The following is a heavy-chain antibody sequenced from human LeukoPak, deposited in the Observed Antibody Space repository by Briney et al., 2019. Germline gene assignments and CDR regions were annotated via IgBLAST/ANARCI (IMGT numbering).Heavy chain of an antibody. D-gene: IGHD6-19*01. V-gene: IGHV3-53*01. CDR3: ARFGSGAGLDI. CDR2: IYSGGIT. J-gene: IGHJ3*02. CDR1: GFTVSSNY. Sequence: GGSLRLSCAASGFTVSSNYMSWVRQAPGKGLEWASVIYSGGITYDADSVKGRFTISRDNSKNTLYLQMNSLRAEDTAVYYCARFGSGAGLDIWGQGTMVTVSS.